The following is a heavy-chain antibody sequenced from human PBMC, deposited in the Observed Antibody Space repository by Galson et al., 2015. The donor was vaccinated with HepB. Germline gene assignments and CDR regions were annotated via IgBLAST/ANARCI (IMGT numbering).Heavy chain of an antibody. J-gene: IGHJ6*02. D-gene: IGHD1-26*01. Sequence: SLRLSCAASGFTFSSYGMHWVRQAPGKGLEWVAVISYDGSNKYYADSVKGRFTISRDNSKNTLYLQMNSLRAEDTAVYYCAKDPRVGASYYYYGMDVWGQGTTVTVSS. CDR3: AKDPRVGASYYYYGMDV. CDR2: ISYDGSNK. CDR1: GFTFSSYG. V-gene: IGHV3-30*18.